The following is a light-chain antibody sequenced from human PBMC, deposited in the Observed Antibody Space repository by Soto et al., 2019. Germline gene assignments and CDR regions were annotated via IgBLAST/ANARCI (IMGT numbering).Light chain of an antibody. Sequence: EIVLTQSPATLSLSPGERATLSCRASQYVSSFLAWYQQKAGQAPRLLIYDASHRATGIPARFSGSGSGTDFTLTINSLEPEDFAVYYCQQYGSSPITFGQGTRL. V-gene: IGKV3-11*01. CDR2: DAS. J-gene: IGKJ5*01. CDR3: QQYGSSPIT. CDR1: QYVSSF.